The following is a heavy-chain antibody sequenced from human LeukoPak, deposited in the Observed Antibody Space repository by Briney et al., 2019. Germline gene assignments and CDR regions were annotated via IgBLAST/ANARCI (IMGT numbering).Heavy chain of an antibody. Sequence: EWIGYIFYSGSTNYNPSLKSRVTISVDTSKNQFSLNLSSVTAADTAVYYCASGLFADYYFNSWGQGTLVTVSS. CDR3: ASGLFADYYFNS. CDR2: IFYSGST. V-gene: IGHV4-31*02. J-gene: IGHJ4*02.